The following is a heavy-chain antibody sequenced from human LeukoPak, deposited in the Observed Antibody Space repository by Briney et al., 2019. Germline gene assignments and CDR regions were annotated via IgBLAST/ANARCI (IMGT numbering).Heavy chain of an antibody. Sequence: PGGSLRLSCAASGFTFTNYWMYWVRQAPGKGLVWVSRINSDGSSTSYADSVKGRFTISRDNAKNSLYLQMNSLRAEDTAVYYCARESSVLLWFGESSRGMDVWGQGTTVTVSS. CDR2: INSDGSST. V-gene: IGHV3-74*01. CDR1: GFTFTNYW. D-gene: IGHD3-10*01. J-gene: IGHJ6*02. CDR3: ARESSVLLWFGESSRGMDV.